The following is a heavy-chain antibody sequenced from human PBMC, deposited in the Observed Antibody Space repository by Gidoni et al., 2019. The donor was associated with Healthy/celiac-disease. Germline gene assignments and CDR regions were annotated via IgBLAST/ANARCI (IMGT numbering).Heavy chain of an antibody. CDR2: ISGSGGST. Sequence: EVQLLESGGGLVQPGGSLRLSCAASGFPFSSYAMSWVRQAPGKGLEWVSAISGSGGSTYDADSVKGRFTISRDNSKNTLYLQMNSLRAEDTAVYYCAKGLWFGELLSPLEYWGQGTLVTVSS. CDR1: GFPFSSYA. J-gene: IGHJ4*02. D-gene: IGHD3-10*01. V-gene: IGHV3-23*01. CDR3: AKGLWFGELLSPLEY.